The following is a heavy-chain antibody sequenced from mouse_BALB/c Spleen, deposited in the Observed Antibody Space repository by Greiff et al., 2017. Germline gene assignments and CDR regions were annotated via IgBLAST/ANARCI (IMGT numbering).Heavy chain of an antibody. CDR3: ARSNYGYDAAY. V-gene: IGHV1-80*01. Sequence: QVQLKQSGAELVRPGSSVKISCKASGYAFSSYWMNWVKQRPGQGLEWIGQIYPGDGDTNYNGKFKGKATLTADKSSSTAYMQLSSLTSEDSAVYFCARSNYGYDAAYWGQGTLVTVSA. J-gene: IGHJ3*01. CDR1: GYAFSSYW. D-gene: IGHD2-2*01. CDR2: IYPGDGDT.